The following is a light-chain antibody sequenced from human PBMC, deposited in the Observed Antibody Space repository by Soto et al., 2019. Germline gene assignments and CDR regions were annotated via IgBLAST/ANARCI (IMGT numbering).Light chain of an antibody. CDR1: QSVNTY. V-gene: IGKV3-11*01. J-gene: IGKJ4*01. CDR2: DAS. CDR3: QQRSKWLT. Sequence: EIVLTQSPATLSLSPGERATHTCRASQSVNTYLAWYQQKPGQAPRLLIYDASNRATGIPARFSGSGSGTDFTLTISSLEPEDFAIYHCQQRSKWLTFGGGTKVEIK.